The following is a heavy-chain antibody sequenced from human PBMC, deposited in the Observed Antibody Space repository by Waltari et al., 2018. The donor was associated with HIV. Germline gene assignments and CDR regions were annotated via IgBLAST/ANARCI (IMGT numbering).Heavy chain of an antibody. D-gene: IGHD2-15*01. CDR3: ASLYCRGGSCYDY. J-gene: IGHJ4*02. Sequence: EVQLVESGGGLVQPGGSLRLSCAASGFTFSRYWMTWVRQAPGKGRDGVANIRQKGSEKANADSVKGRFTIASDNAKNSWYLQVNSLRAEGTAVYYCASLYCRGGSCYDYWGQGTLVTVSS. V-gene: IGHV3-7*01. CDR2: IRQKGSEK. CDR1: GFTFSRYW.